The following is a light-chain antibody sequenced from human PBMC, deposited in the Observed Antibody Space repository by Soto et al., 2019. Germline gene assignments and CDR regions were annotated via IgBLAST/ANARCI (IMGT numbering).Light chain of an antibody. V-gene: IGKV3-20*01. Sequence: EIVLTQSPAILSLSPGERATLSCRASQSIGNFLAWYQQKPGQPPRLLIYGASNRATGIPDRFSGSGSGTDFTLTISRLEPEDFAVYYCQQYGSSGTFGQGTKVDIK. CDR1: QSIGNF. CDR2: GAS. CDR3: QQYGSSGT. J-gene: IGKJ1*01.